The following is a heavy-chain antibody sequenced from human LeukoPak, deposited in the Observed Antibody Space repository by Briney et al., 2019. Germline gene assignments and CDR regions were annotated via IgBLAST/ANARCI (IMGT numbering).Heavy chain of an antibody. CDR2: SYYSGST. J-gene: IGHJ3*02. CDR3: AAYSGYVRAFDI. V-gene: IGHV4-59*01. D-gene: IGHD5-12*01. Sequence: SETLSLTCTVSGGSISGYYWSWIRQPPGKGLEWIGYSYYSGSTDYNPSLKSRVTISVDTSKNQFSLKLSSVTAADTAVYYCAAYSGYVRAFDIWGQGTMVTVPS. CDR1: GGSISGYY.